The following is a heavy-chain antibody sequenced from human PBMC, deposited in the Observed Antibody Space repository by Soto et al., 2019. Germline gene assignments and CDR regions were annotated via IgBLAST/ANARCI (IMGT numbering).Heavy chain of an antibody. CDR2: IRGSGAES. Sequence: EVQLLQSGGDLVQPGVSLRVSCVASGFSFSNFAMSWVRQAPGKGLEWVSGIRGSGAESHYADSVRGRFTISRDNSKNTVYLEMHSLNVGDTAVYYCARSEGADGVVWFDTWGQGTLVTVSS. CDR3: ARSEGADGVVWFDT. CDR1: GFSFSNFA. J-gene: IGHJ5*02. D-gene: IGHD1-26*01. V-gene: IGHV3-23*01.